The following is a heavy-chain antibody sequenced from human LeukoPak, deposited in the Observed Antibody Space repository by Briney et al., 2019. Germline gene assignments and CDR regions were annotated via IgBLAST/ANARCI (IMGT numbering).Heavy chain of an antibody. Sequence: ASVKVSCKASGYTFTGYYMHWVRQAPGQGLEWMGWINPNSGGTNYAQKFQGRVTMTRDTSISTAYMELSRLRSDDTAVYYCARDLPQVRSRHWFDPWGQGTLVTVSP. V-gene: IGHV1-2*02. CDR2: INPNSGGT. D-gene: IGHD4/OR15-4a*01. CDR1: GYTFTGYY. CDR3: ARDLPQVRSRHWFDP. J-gene: IGHJ5*02.